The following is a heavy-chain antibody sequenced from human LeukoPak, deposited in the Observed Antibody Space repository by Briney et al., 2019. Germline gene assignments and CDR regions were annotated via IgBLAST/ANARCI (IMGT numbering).Heavy chain of an antibody. V-gene: IGHV4-34*01. CDR2: INHSGST. CDR3: ARVPRTYDFWSENYYYYGMDV. CDR1: GGSFSGYY. J-gene: IGHJ6*02. Sequence: SETLSLTCAVYGGSFSGYYWSWIRQPPGKGLEWIGEINHSGSTNYNPSLKSRVTISVDTSKNQFSLKLSSVTAADTAVYYCARVPRTYDFWSENYYYYGMDVWAKGPRSPSP. D-gene: IGHD3-3*01.